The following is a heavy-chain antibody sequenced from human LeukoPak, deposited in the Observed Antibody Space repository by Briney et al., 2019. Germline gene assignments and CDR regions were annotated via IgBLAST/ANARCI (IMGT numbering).Heavy chain of an antibody. J-gene: IGHJ4*02. D-gene: IGHD5-12*01. Sequence: PVESLKISCKGSGYIFTSYWIVWVRQLPGKGLEWMGIIYPGDSDTRYSPSLQGQVTISADKSISTAYLQWSSLKASDTAMYYCVRNLATRSENDYWGQGTLVTVSS. CDR2: IYPGDSDT. V-gene: IGHV5-51*01. CDR3: VRNLATRSENDY. CDR1: GYIFTSYW.